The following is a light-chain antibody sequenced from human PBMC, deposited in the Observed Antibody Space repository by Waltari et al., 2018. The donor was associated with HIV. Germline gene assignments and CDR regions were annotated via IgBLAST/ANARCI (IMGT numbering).Light chain of an antibody. CDR3: QQYGSSPLYT. Sequence: EIVVTQSPGTLSLSPGERATLSCRASQSVSSNYLAWYQQKPGQAPRLLIYAASRKATDIPDRFSGSGSGTDFILTSSRLEPEDFAVYYCQQYGSSPLYTFGQGTTLEIK. CDR1: QSVSSNY. V-gene: IGKV3-20*01. CDR2: AAS. J-gene: IGKJ2*01.